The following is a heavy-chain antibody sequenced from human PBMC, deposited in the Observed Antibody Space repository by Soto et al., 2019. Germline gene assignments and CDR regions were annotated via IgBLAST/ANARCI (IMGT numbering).Heavy chain of an antibody. Sequence: QVHLQESGPGLVKSSETLSLSCTVSGDSVTRTSFYWTWVRQSPGGVLEWIGEISDKGRTSYSPSLKSRLTISLDTSRNEFSMSRTSATVDDTAVYYCARQKGSGWYYYDSWGRGSLVTVSS. J-gene: IGHJ4*02. CDR3: ARQKGSGWYYYDS. D-gene: IGHD6-19*01. CDR2: ISDKGRT. CDR1: GDSVTRTSFY. V-gene: IGHV4-61*01.